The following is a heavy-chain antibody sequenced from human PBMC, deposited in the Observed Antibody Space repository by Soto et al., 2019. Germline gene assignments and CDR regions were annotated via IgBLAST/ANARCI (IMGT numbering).Heavy chain of an antibody. D-gene: IGHD6-13*01. CDR2: TIPIFGTA. J-gene: IGHJ5*02. V-gene: IGHV1-69*06. Sequence: GASVKVSCKASGGTFSSYATSWVRQAPGQGLEWMGGTIPIFGTANYAQKFQGRVTITADKSTSTAYMELSSLRSEDTAVYYCARFVAAAGTNWLDPWGQGTLVTVSS. CDR1: GGTFSSYA. CDR3: ARFVAAAGTNWLDP.